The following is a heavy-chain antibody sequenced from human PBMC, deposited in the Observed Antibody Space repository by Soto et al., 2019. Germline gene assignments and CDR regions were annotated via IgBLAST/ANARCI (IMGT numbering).Heavy chain of an antibody. Sequence: GGSLRLSCAASGFTFSSYWMSWVRQAPGKGLEWVANIKQDGSEKYYVDSVKGRFTISRDNAKNSLYLQMNSLRAEDTAVYYCARDRRGYSGHEPDWFDPWGQGTLVTVSS. D-gene: IGHD5-12*01. CDR1: GFTFSSYW. CDR2: IKQDGSEK. V-gene: IGHV3-7*05. J-gene: IGHJ5*02. CDR3: ARDRRGYSGHEPDWFDP.